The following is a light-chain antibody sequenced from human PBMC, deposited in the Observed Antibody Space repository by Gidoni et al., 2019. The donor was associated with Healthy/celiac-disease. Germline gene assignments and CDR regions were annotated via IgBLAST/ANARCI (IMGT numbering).Light chain of an antibody. CDR3: CSYAGSYTYV. J-gene: IGLJ1*01. V-gene: IGLV2-11*01. Sequence: PGQSVTISCTGTSSDVGGYNYVSWYQQHPGKAPKLMIYDVSKRPSGVPDRFSGSKSGNTASLTISGLQAEDEADYYCCSYAGSYTYVFGTGTKVTVL. CDR1: SSDVGGYNY. CDR2: DVS.